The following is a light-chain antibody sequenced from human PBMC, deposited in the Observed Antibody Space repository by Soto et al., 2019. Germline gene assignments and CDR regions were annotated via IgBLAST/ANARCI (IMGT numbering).Light chain of an antibody. CDR3: HQYGNSPQT. Sequence: EIVLTQSPGTLSLSPGESGILSCRTSQTVNSPYLAWYQQKPGQAPRLLISGASTRATGIPDRFSGSGSGTVFTLTINILEPDDFAVYYCHQYGNSPQTFGQGTKVDI. V-gene: IGKV3-20*01. CDR2: GAS. J-gene: IGKJ1*01. CDR1: QTVNSPY.